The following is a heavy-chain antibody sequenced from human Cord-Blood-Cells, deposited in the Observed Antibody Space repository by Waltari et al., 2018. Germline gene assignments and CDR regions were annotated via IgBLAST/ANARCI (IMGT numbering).Heavy chain of an antibody. D-gene: IGHD6-13*01. Sequence: QLQLPESGPGLVKHSETLSLTCTVSGGSISSTSYYCGWIRQPPGQGLEWIGSIYYSGSTYYNPSLKSRVNISVDTSKNQFSLKLSSVTAADTAVYYCARFVPIAAAGDYWGQGTLVTVSS. CDR1: GGSISSTSYY. J-gene: IGHJ4*02. V-gene: IGHV4-39*01. CDR2: IYYSGST. CDR3: ARFVPIAAAGDY.